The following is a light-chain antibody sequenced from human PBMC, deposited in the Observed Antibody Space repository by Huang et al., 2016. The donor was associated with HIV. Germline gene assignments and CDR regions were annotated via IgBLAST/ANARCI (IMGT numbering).Light chain of an antibody. CDR3: QQYFGSPPT. V-gene: IGKV1-NL1*01. Sequence: DIQMTQSPSSLSASEGDSVIITCRASQAISNSLAWYQQEPGKAPKLLLSAASRLESGVPSRFSGSGSGTDYIRTITSLQPEDFATYYCQQYFGSPPTFGQGTNLDIK. CDR2: AAS. CDR1: QAISNS. J-gene: IGKJ2*01.